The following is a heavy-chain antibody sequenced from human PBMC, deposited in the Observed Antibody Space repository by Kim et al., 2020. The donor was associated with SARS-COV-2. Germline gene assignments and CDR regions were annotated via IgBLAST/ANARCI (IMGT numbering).Heavy chain of an antibody. Sequence: GGSLRLSCAASGFTVSTNDMSGGRQAPGKGLEGGSVMETGGNTYYADSVKGRCTVSRDNAKNTVYLQMNNLRAEDTAVYYCARDRRDSRGYFDYWGQGTLVTVSS. V-gene: IGHV3-66*01. CDR3: ARDRRDSRGYFDY. CDR1: GFTVSTND. J-gene: IGHJ4*02. CDR2: METGGNT. D-gene: IGHD2-15*01.